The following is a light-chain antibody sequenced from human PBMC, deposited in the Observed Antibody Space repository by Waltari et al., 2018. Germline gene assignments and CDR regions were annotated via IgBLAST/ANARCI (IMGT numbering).Light chain of an antibody. V-gene: IGLV2-11*01. CDR2: DVT. Sequence: QSALAQPRSVSGSPGQSVTISCTGTSSDIGAYNYVSWYQQHPGKAPKLMIYDVTMRPSGVPDRCSGSKSGNTASLTISGLRTEDEADYYCSSYAGSYSYVFGTATKVTVL. J-gene: IGLJ1*01. CDR3: SSYAGSYSYV. CDR1: SSDIGAYNY.